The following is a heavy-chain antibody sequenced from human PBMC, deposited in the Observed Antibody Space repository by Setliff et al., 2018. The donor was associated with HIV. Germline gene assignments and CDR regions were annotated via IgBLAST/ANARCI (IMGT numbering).Heavy chain of an antibody. CDR3: ARVGADYGGPDY. J-gene: IGHJ4*02. V-gene: IGHV4-39*07. CDR1: GGSISSGSYY. D-gene: IGHD4-17*01. CDR2: IYYTGST. Sequence: PSETLSLTCTVSGGSISSGSYYWSWIRQPPGKGLAWIGSIYYTGSTNYNPSLKSRVTMSVDTSKIQFSLKLTSMTTADTAVYYCARVGADYGGPDYWGQGTLVTVSS.